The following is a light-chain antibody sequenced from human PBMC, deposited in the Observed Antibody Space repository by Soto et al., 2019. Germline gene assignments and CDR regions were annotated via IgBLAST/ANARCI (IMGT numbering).Light chain of an antibody. Sequence: EIVVTQSPATLSVSPGERATLSCRASQSVSNNYLAWYQQKPGQAPRLLIYDASNRATGIPARFSGSGSGTDFTLTISSLEPEDFAVYYCQQRSNWPWTFGQGTKVDIK. J-gene: IGKJ1*01. V-gene: IGKV3-11*01. CDR1: QSVSNNY. CDR3: QQRSNWPWT. CDR2: DAS.